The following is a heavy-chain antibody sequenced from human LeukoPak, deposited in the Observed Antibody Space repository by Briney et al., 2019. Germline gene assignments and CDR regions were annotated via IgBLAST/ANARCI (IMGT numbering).Heavy chain of an antibody. J-gene: IGHJ4*02. CDR1: GFTFSNYA. CDR3: AKKVGTTYYHFDY. D-gene: IGHD1-26*01. V-gene: IGHV3-23*01. Sequence: PGGSLRLSCATSGFTFSNYAMSWVRQAPGKGLEWVSAISGGGGTTYYADSVKGRFTISRDSSTNTLYLQMNSLRAEDTAVYYCAKKVGTTYYHFDYWAREPWSPSPQ. CDR2: ISGGGGTT.